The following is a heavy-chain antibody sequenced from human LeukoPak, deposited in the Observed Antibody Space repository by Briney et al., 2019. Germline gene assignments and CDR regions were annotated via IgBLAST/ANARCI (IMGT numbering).Heavy chain of an antibody. Sequence: ASVKVSCKASGYTFTSYGISWVRQAPGQGLEWMGWISAYNGNTNYAQKLQGRVTMTTDTSTSTAYMELRSLRSDDTAVYYCARASDSSGYLYYYYGMDVWGQGTTVTVSS. CDR3: ARASDSSGYLYYYYGMDV. V-gene: IGHV1-18*01. D-gene: IGHD3-22*01. CDR1: GYTFTSYG. CDR2: ISAYNGNT. J-gene: IGHJ6*02.